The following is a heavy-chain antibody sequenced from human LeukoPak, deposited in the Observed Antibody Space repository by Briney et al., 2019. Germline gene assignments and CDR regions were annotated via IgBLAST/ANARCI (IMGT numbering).Heavy chain of an antibody. CDR1: GGSFSGYY. V-gene: IGHV4-34*01. CDR3: ARLEMATIKRGLFDP. Sequence: PSETLSLTCAVYGGSFSGYYWSWIRQPPGKGLEWIGEINHSGSTNYNPSLKSRVTISVDTSKNQFSLKLSSVTAADTAVYYCARLEMATIKRGLFDPWGQGTLVTVSS. D-gene: IGHD5-24*01. CDR2: INHSGST. J-gene: IGHJ5*02.